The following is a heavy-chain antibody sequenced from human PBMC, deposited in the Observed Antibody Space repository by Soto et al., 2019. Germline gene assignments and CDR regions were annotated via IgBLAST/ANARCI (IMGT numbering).Heavy chain of an antibody. CDR2: IFHSGNT. J-gene: IGHJ4*02. D-gene: IGHD3-22*01. Sequence: QPQLQESGSRLVKPSETLSLTCAVSGASIRSGGYAWSWIRQPPGKGLEWIGYIFHSGNTFYNPSLKSRVTLSVDRSKNEFSLKLTSVTAADTAVYYCARAQDYYDSSGYRFDYWGQGTLVTVSS. CDR1: GASIRSGGYA. CDR3: ARAQDYYDSSGYRFDY. V-gene: IGHV4-30-2*01.